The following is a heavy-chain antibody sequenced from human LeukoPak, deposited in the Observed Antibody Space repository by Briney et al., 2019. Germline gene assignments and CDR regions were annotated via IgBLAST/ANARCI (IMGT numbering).Heavy chain of an antibody. Sequence: PSETLSLTCAVYGESFSGYYWSWIRQPPGKGLEWIGYIYYSGSTNYNPSLKSRVTISVDTSKNQFSLKLSSVTAADTAIYYCATYRQVLLPFESWGQGTLVTVSS. J-gene: IGHJ4*02. CDR3: ATYRQVLLPFES. CDR2: IYYSGST. CDR1: GESFSGYY. D-gene: IGHD2-8*02. V-gene: IGHV4-59*01.